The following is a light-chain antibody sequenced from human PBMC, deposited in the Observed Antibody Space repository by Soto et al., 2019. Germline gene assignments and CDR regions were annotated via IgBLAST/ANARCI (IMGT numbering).Light chain of an antibody. J-gene: IGKJ2*01. CDR1: RDISVY. CDR3: LQYDNLPPYT. CDR2: DAS. V-gene: IGKV1-33*01. Sequence: DIQMTQSPSSLSASVGDTVTITCQASRDISVYLNWYQQKPGKAPKLLVFDASNLQTGVPSRFSGSGSGTHFTFTISSLQTEDVATYYCLQYDNLPPYTFGQGTRLEI.